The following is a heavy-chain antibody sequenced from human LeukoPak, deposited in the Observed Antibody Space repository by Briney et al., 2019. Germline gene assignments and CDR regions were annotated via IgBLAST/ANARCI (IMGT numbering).Heavy chain of an antibody. D-gene: IGHD3-10*01. V-gene: IGHV3-23*01. Sequence: GGSLRLSCAASGFTFSSYGMSWVRQAPGKGLEWVSAISGSGGSTYYADSVKGRFTISRDNSKNTLYLQMNSLRAEDTAVYYCAKNPVRYYYGSGSYLFDYWGQGTLVTVSS. CDR2: ISGSGGST. CDR1: GFTFSSYG. CDR3: AKNPVRYYYGSGSYLFDY. J-gene: IGHJ4*02.